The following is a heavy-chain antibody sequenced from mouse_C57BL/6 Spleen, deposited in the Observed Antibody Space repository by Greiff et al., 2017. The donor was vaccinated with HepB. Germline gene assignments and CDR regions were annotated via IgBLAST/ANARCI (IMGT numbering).Heavy chain of an antibody. J-gene: IGHJ2*01. D-gene: IGHD1-1*01. CDR2: INPSTGGT. Sequence: VQLKQSGPELVKPGASVKISCKASGYSFTGYYMNWVKQSPEKSLEWIGEINPSTGGTTYNQKFKAKATLTVDKSSSTAYMQLKSLTSEDSAVYYCARSDYGYYFDYWGQGTTLTVSS. V-gene: IGHV1-42*01. CDR3: ARSDYGYYFDY. CDR1: GYSFTGYY.